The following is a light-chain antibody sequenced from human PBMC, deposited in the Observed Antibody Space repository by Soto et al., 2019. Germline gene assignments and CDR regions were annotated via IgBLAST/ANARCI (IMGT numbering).Light chain of an antibody. CDR3: HQYFNWT. CDR2: DAS. Sequence: EIVMTQSPATLPVSPGERATLSCRASQSVSSKVAWYQQKPGQAPRLLIYDASTRATGIPARFSGRGSGTEFTLTISSLQSEDFAVYSCHQYFNWTFGQGTKVHIK. CDR1: QSVSSK. V-gene: IGKV3-15*01. J-gene: IGKJ1*01.